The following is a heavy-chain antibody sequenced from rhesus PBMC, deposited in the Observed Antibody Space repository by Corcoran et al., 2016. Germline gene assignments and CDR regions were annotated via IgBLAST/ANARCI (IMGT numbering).Heavy chain of an antibody. D-gene: IGHD4-29*01. CDR1: GGSISSSYYY. V-gene: IGHV4-122*02. CDR3: ARGTVAATHYFDS. Sequence: QVQLQESGPGLVKPSETLSLTCAVSGGSISSSYYYWNWIRPAPGKGLEWIGNITEGGSNNDNPSLKSRVTISRDTSKNQFSLKLRSVTAADTAVYYCARGTVAATHYFDSWGQGVLVTVSS. J-gene: IGHJ4*01. CDR2: ITEGGSN.